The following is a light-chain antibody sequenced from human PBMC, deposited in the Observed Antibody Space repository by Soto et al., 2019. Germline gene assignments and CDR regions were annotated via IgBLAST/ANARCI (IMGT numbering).Light chain of an antibody. CDR3: QQYNTFPST. J-gene: IGKJ2*01. Sequence: AIQLTQSPSSLSASVGDRVTITCRASQGISSALAWYQQKPGKAPKLLIYDASSLESGVPSRFSGSGSGTEFTLTITSLQPDDFATYHCQQYNTFPSTFGQGTKLEIK. V-gene: IGKV1-13*02. CDR2: DAS. CDR1: QGISSA.